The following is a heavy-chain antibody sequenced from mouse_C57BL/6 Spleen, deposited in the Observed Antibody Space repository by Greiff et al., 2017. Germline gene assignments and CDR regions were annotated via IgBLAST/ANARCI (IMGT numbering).Heavy chain of an antibody. Sequence: DVMLVESGGGLVKPGGSLKLSCAASGFTFSSYAMSWVRQTPEKRLEWVATISDGGSYTYYPDNVKGRFTISRDNAKNNLYLQMSHLKSEDTAMYYCAREGNYSPWFAYWGQGTLVTVSA. CDR1: GFTFSSYA. D-gene: IGHD2-12*01. J-gene: IGHJ3*01. CDR3: AREGNYSPWFAY. CDR2: ISDGGSYT. V-gene: IGHV5-4*01.